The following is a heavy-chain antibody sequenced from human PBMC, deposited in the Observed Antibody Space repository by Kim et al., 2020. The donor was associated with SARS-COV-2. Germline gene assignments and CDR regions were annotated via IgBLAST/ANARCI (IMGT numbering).Heavy chain of an antibody. CDR3: AKEPLCFGELLSFDY. J-gene: IGHJ4*02. CDR1: GFTFSSYS. Sequence: GGSLRLSCAASGFTFSSYSMRWVRQAPGKGLEWVSAISGSGDSTYYADSVKDRFTISRDNSKNTLYLQMNSLRAEDTAVYYCAKEPLCFGELLSFDYWGQGTLVTVSS. D-gene: IGHD3-10*01. V-gene: IGHV3-23*01. CDR2: ISGSGDST.